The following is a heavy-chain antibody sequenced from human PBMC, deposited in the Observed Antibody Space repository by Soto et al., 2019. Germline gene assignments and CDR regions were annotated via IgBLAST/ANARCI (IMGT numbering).Heavy chain of an antibody. V-gene: IGHV4-34*01. CDR3: ARGFSITGTTYYFDY. Sequence: SETLSLTCAVYGGSFSGYYWSWIRQPPGKGLEWIGEINHSGSTNYNPSLKCRVTISVDTSKNQFSLKLSSVTAADTAVYYCARGFSITGTTYYFDYWGQGTLVTVSS. CDR2: INHSGST. D-gene: IGHD1-7*01. CDR1: GGSFSGYY. J-gene: IGHJ4*02.